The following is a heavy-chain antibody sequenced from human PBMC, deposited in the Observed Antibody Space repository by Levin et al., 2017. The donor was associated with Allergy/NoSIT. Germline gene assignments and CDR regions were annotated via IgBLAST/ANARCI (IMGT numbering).Heavy chain of an antibody. CDR3: AKASGNGYSSSAGDY. CDR2: MSWNGGTI. Sequence: PGGSLRLSCAASGFIFDDYGMHWVRQAPGKGLEWVSGMSWNGGTIGYADSVKGRFTISRDNAKKFLYLQMNSLRVEDTALYYCAKASGNGYSSSAGDYWGQGTLVTVSS. V-gene: IGHV3-9*01. D-gene: IGHD6-6*01. CDR1: GFIFDDYG. J-gene: IGHJ4*02.